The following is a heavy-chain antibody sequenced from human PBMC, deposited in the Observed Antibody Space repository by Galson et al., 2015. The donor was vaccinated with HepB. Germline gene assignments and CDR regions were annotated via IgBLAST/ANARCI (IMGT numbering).Heavy chain of an antibody. V-gene: IGHV3-66*01. Sequence: SLRLSCAASGFTVSSNYMSWVRQAPGKGLEWVSVIYSGGSTYYADSVKGRFTISRDNSKNTLYLQMNSLRAEDTAVYYCAREFEDEANWFDPWGQGTLVTVSS. CDR1: GFTVSSNY. D-gene: IGHD3-10*01. CDR3: AREFEDEANWFDP. CDR2: IYSGGST. J-gene: IGHJ5*02.